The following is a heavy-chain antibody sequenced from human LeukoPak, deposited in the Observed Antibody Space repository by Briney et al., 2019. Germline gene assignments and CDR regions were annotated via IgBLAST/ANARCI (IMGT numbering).Heavy chain of an antibody. V-gene: IGHV4-59*01. Sequence: SETLSLTCTVSGVSISSYYWSWIRQPPWKGLEWIGYIYYTGSTNYNPSLKSRVTISVDTSKNQFSLKLSSVTAADTAVYYCARGGGDGLFDYWGQGTLVTVSS. CDR2: IYYTGST. CDR1: GVSISSYY. CDR3: ARGGGDGLFDY. J-gene: IGHJ4*02. D-gene: IGHD2-21*02.